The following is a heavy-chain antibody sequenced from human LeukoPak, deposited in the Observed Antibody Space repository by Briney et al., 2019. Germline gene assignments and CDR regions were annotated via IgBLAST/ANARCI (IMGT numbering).Heavy chain of an antibody. J-gene: IGHJ6*04. D-gene: IGHD2-2*01. CDR1: GGSFSGYY. CDR3: ARDCSSTSCYFYYYGMDV. CDR2: INRSGST. Sequence: SETLSLTCAVYGGSFSGYYWSWIRQPPGNGLEWIGEINRSGSTNYNPSLKSRVTISVDTSKNQFSLKLSSVTAADTAVYYCARDCSSTSCYFYYYGMDVWGKGTTVTVSS. V-gene: IGHV4-34*01.